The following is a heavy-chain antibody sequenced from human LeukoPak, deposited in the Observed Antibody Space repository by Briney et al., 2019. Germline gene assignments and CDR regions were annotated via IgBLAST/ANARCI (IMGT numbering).Heavy chain of an antibody. CDR2: ISSGSGYI. Sequence: GGSLRLSCAASGFTFSTYPMNCARQAPGKGLEWVSSISSGSGYIYYADSVKGRFTISRHNSKNILFLHLNSLRAEDTALYYCARDLHYYVAMDVWGQGTTVTVSS. D-gene: IGHD3-10*02. J-gene: IGHJ6*02. CDR1: GFTFSTYP. CDR3: ARDLHYYVAMDV. V-gene: IGHV3-21*04.